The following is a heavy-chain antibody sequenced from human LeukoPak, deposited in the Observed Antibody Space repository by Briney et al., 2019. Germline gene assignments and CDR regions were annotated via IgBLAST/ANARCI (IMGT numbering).Heavy chain of an antibody. CDR3: ARQGVATLNYFDY. V-gene: IGHV4-59*08. CDR1: GGSISSYY. J-gene: IGHJ4*02. CDR2: IYYSGSA. D-gene: IGHD5-12*01. Sequence: SETLSLTCTVSGGSISSYYWSWIRQPPGKGLEWIGYIYYSGSANYNPSLKSRVTISVDTSKNQFSLKLSSVTAADTAVYYCARQGVATLNYFDYWGQGTLVTVSS.